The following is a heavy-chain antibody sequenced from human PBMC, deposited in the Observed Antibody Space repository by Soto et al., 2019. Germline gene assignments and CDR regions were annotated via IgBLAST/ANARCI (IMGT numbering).Heavy chain of an antibody. J-gene: IGHJ6*02. Sequence: EAQLLESGGGLVQPGGSLSLSCDASRFTFSTFAMSWVRQAPGQGLEWVSVISGSGGFTYYADSVKGRFTISRDNSKNTLFLQMNSLRVEDTAVYYCAKRGITIFGVVTNYYSGVDVWGQGTTVTVSS. D-gene: IGHD3-3*01. CDR1: RFTFSTFA. V-gene: IGHV3-23*01. CDR2: ISGSGGFT. CDR3: AKRGITIFGVVTNYYSGVDV.